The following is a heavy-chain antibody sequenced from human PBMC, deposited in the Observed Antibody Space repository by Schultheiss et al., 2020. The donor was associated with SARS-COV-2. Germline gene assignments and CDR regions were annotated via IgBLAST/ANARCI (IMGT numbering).Heavy chain of an antibody. D-gene: IGHD5-12*01. V-gene: IGHV3-21*01. Sequence: GGSLRLSCAASGFTVSSNYMSWVRQAPGKGLEWVSAISGSGGSTYYADSVKGRFTISRDNAKNSLYLQMNSLRAEDTAVYYCCRSRRGYEGFWGQGTLVTVSS. J-gene: IGHJ4*02. CDR3: CRSRRGYEGF. CDR1: GFTVSSNY. CDR2: ISGSGGST.